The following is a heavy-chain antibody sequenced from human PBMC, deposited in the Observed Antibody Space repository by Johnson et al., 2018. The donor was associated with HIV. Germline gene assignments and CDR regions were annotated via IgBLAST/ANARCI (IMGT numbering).Heavy chain of an antibody. CDR3: AKGENDYGDYGLDAFDI. D-gene: IGHD4-17*01. J-gene: IGHJ3*02. Sequence: QVQLVESGGGLVKPGGSLRLSCAASRFIFSDYYMSWIRQAPGKGLEWVAVISYDGGNKYYADSVKGRFTISRDNSKNTLYLQMNSLRAEDTAVYYCAKGENDYGDYGLDAFDIWGQGTMVTVSS. V-gene: IGHV3-30*18. CDR1: RFIFSDYY. CDR2: ISYDGGNK.